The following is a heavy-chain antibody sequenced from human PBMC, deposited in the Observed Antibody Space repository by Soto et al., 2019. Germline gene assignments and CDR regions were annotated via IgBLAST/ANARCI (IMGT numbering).Heavy chain of an antibody. V-gene: IGHV3-33*01. CDR1: GFTFSSYG. Sequence: PGGSLRLSCAASGFTFSSYGMHWVRQAPGKGLEWVAVIWYDGSNKYYADSVKGRFTISRDNSKNTLYLQMNSLRAEDTAVYYCARDGPHRSYNAYIAAGGMDVWGKGTTVTVSS. J-gene: IGHJ6*03. CDR3: ARDGPHRSYNAYIAAGGMDV. D-gene: IGHD6-13*01. CDR2: IWYDGSNK.